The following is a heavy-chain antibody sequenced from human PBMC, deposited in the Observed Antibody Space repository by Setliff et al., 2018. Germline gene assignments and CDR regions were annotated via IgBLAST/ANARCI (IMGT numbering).Heavy chain of an antibody. CDR2: ISNDDTKK. Sequence: GGSLRLSCAASGFTFSPYIIHWVRQAPGKGLEWVALISNDDTKKYFADSVKGRFTISRDSSRNTLYLQMSSLRPEDTALYYCAKYPSNSVYNYFDPWGQGTLVTVSS. CDR1: GFTFSPYI. CDR3: AKYPSNSVYNYFDP. V-gene: IGHV3-30*18. D-gene: IGHD1-7*01. J-gene: IGHJ5*02.